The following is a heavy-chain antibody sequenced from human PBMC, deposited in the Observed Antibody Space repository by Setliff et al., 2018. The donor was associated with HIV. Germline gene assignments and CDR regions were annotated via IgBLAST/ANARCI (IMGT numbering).Heavy chain of an antibody. CDR3: ARDPKRYYDILTGYPSYYGMDV. D-gene: IGHD3-9*01. CDR1: GYTFPSYG. V-gene: IGHV1-18*01. Sequence: ASVKVSCKASGYTFPSYGISWVRQAPGQGLERMGWISAYNGNTNYAQKLQGRVTMTTDTSTSKAYMELRSLRSDDTAVYYCARDPKRYYDILTGYPSYYGMDVWGQGTTVTVSS. J-gene: IGHJ6*02. CDR2: ISAYNGNT.